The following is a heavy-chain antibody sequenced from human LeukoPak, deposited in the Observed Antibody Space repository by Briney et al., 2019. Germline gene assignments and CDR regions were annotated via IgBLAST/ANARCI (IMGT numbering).Heavy chain of an antibody. CDR3: ARQVVVVPAAYYYYYGMDV. J-gene: IGHJ6*02. D-gene: IGHD2-2*01. CDR1: GYSFSTYW. Sequence: HGESLKISCKGSGYSFSTYWIGWVRQMPGKGLEWMGRIDPSDSYTNYSPSFQGHVTISADKSISTAYLQWSSLKASDTAMYYCARQVVVVPAAYYYYYGMDVWGQGTTVTVSS. V-gene: IGHV5-10-1*01. CDR2: IDPSDSYT.